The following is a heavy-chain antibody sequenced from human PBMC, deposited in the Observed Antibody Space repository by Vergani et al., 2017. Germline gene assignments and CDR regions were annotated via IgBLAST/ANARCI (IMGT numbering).Heavy chain of an antibody. CDR3: ANTIRSWIRFDY. V-gene: IGHV3-23*01. Sequence: EVQLLESGGGLVQPGGSLRPSCAASGFTFGSYAMSWVLQAPGKGLEWVSAISGSGGSTYYADSVKGRFTISRDNSKNTLYLQMTSLRAEDTAVYYCANTIRSWIRFDYWGQGTLVTVSS. D-gene: IGHD5-18*01. J-gene: IGHJ4*02. CDR1: GFTFGSYA. CDR2: ISGSGGST.